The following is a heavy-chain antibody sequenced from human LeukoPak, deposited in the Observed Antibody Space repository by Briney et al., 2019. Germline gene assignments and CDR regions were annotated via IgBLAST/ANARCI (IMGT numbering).Heavy chain of an antibody. J-gene: IGHJ3*02. Sequence: SETLSLTCTVAGGSISGYYWSWIRQPPGKGLEWIGYIYYSGSTNYNPTLKSRVTISVDTSRNQFSLKLTSVTAADTAMYYCARRNDFDIWGAGTMVTVSS. CDR2: IYYSGST. CDR1: GGSISGYY. V-gene: IGHV4-59*08. CDR3: ARRNDFDI.